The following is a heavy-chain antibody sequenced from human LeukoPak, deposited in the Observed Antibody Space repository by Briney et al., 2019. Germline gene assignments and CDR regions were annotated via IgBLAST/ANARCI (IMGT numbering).Heavy chain of an antibody. Sequence: ASVKASCKASGYTFTRYDINWVRQATGHGLEWMGWMNPNSGNTGYAQKSQGRVTMTRNTSIITAYMELSSRRSEDTAVYYWARAAAGRLYYYYYMDVWGKGTTVTVSS. CDR3: ARAAAGRLYYYYYMDV. D-gene: IGHD6-13*01. CDR1: GYTFTRYD. V-gene: IGHV1-8*01. J-gene: IGHJ6*03. CDR2: MNPNSGNT.